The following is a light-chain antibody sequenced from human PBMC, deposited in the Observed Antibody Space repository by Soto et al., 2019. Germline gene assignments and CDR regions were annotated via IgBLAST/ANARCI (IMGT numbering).Light chain of an antibody. Sequence: EIVMTQSPASLSVSPGETATLSCRASQSISNSLAWYQQKPGQAPSLLIYGASTRATGIPARFSGSGSGTECTRTISSRQSEDSALYYCQQYNSWPPRTFGQGTKLEIK. V-gene: IGKV3-15*01. CDR3: QQYNSWPPRT. CDR2: GAS. CDR1: QSISNS. J-gene: IGKJ2*01.